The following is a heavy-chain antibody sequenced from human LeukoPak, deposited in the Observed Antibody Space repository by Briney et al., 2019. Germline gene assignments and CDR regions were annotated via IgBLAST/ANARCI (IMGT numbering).Heavy chain of an antibody. Sequence: PGGSLRLSCGAWGFPFRSYAVRWVRQAPGRGLEWVSAISCSGGSTYYADSVKSRYTISTDNSKNTLYLQMHSLRAEDTAVYYCAGNKDWGQGTLVTVSS. CDR1: GFPFRSYA. CDR3: AGNKD. V-gene: IGHV3-23*01. J-gene: IGHJ4*01. CDR2: ISCSGGST. D-gene: IGHD1-14*01.